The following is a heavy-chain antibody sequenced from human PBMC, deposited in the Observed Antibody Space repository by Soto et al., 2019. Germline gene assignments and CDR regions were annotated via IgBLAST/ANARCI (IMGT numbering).Heavy chain of an antibody. J-gene: IGHJ4*02. Sequence: LRLSCAASGFTFSSYAMHWVRQAPGKGLEWVAVISYDGSNKYYADSVKGRFTISRGNSKNTLYLQMNSLRAEDTAVYYCARDWATYGDLFDYWGQGTLVTVSS. D-gene: IGHD4-17*01. CDR3: ARDWATYGDLFDY. CDR2: ISYDGSNK. V-gene: IGHV3-30-3*01. CDR1: GFTFSSYA.